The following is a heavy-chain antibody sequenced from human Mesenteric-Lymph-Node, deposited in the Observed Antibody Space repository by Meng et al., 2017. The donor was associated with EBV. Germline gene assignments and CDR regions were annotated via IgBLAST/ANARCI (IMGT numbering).Heavy chain of an antibody. V-gene: IGHV1-18*01. CDR2: IGAYNGNT. J-gene: IGHJ4*02. D-gene: IGHD6-13*01. CDR1: GYTFTSYG. CDR3: ARVPSIAAAGYATFNY. Sequence: QVQLVQSGAEVKKPGASVKVSCKASGYTFTSYGISWVRQAPGQGLEWMGWIGAYNGNTNYAQKVQGRVTMTTDTSTTTAYIELRSLRSDDTAVYYCARVPSIAAAGYATFNYWGQGTLVTVSS.